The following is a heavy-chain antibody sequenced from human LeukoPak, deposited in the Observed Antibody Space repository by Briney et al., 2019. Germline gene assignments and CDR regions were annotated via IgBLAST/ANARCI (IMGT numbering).Heavy chain of an antibody. J-gene: IGHJ4*02. CDR1: GYTFTSYD. D-gene: IGHD2-21*01. CDR2: MNPNSGNT. CDR3: ARVYSRVKRREFDY. Sequence: ASVKVSCKASGYTFTSYDINWVRQATGQGLEWMGWMNPNSGNTGYAQKFQGRVTITRNTSISTAYMELSSLRSEDTAVYYCARVYSRVKRREFDYWGQGTLVTVSS. V-gene: IGHV1-8*03.